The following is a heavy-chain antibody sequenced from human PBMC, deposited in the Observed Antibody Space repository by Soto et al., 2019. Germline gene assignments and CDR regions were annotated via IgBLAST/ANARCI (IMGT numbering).Heavy chain of an antibody. Sequence: GGSLRLSCAASGFTFSSYGMHWVRQAPGKGLEWVAVISYDGSNKYYADSVKGRFTISRDNSKNTLYLQMNSLRAEDTAVYYCAKVQGSSGYYGNWFDPWGQGTLVTVSS. J-gene: IGHJ5*02. D-gene: IGHD3-22*01. CDR2: ISYDGSNK. CDR3: AKVQGSSGYYGNWFDP. CDR1: GFTFSSYG. V-gene: IGHV3-30*18.